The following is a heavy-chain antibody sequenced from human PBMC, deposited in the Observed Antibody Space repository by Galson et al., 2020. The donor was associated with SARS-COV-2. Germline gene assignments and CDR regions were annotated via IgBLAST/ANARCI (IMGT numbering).Heavy chain of an antibody. Sequence: GGFLRLFCAASGFTFSSYAMHWVRQAPGKGLEWVAVISYDGSNKYYADSVKGRFTISRDNSKNTLYLQMNSLRAEDTAVYYCARDNSGWYLDYWGQGTLVTVSS. D-gene: IGHD6-19*01. J-gene: IGHJ4*02. V-gene: IGHV3-30*04. CDR1: GFTFSSYA. CDR3: ARDNSGWYLDY. CDR2: ISYDGSNK.